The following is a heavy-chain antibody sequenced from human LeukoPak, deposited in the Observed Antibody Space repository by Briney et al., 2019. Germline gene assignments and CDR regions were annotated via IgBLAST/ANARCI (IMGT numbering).Heavy chain of an antibody. J-gene: IGHJ4*02. Sequence: QPGGSLRLSCAASGFTFSSYAMSWVRQASGKGLEWVSGISGSGGSTYYADSVKGRFTISRDNSKNTLYLQMNSLRAEDTAVYYCAKDLHYYDSSGYYYEGYWGQGTLVSVSS. CDR1: GFTFSSYA. CDR2: ISGSGGST. CDR3: AKDLHYYDSSGYYYEGY. D-gene: IGHD3-22*01. V-gene: IGHV3-23*01.